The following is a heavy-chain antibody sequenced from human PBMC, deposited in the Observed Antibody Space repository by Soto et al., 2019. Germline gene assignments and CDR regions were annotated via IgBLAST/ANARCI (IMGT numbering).Heavy chain of an antibody. Sequence: SETLSLTCTVSGGSISSYYWSWIRQPPGKGLEWIGYIYYSGSTNYNPSLKSRVTISVDKSKNQFSLKLSSVTAADTAVYYCASFTPYSSGWYGGDAFDIWGQGTMVTVSS. V-gene: IGHV4-59*12. CDR1: GGSISSYY. D-gene: IGHD6-19*01. CDR2: IYYSGST. J-gene: IGHJ3*02. CDR3: ASFTPYSSGWYGGDAFDI.